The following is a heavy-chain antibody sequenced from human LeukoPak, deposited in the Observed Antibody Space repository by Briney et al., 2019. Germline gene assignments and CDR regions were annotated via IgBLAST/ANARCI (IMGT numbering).Heavy chain of an antibody. J-gene: IGHJ4*02. CDR1: GGSISSYY. CDR3: ARHGTSTVPSL. D-gene: IGHD4-17*01. V-gene: IGHV4-4*09. CDR2: IYTSGST. Sequence: PSETLSLTCTVSGGSISSYYWSWIRQPPGKGLEWIGYIYTSGSTNYNPSLKSRVTISVDTSKNQFSLQLSSVTAADTAVYYCARHGTSTVPSLWGQGTLVTVSS.